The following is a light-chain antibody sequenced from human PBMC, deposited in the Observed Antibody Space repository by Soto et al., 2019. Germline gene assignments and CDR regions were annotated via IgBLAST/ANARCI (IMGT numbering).Light chain of an antibody. CDR2: GAF. V-gene: IGKV3-11*01. CDR3: QQRNVWPPVT. J-gene: IGKJ5*01. Sequence: EIVLTQSPVALSLSPGARVPLSCRAGVSVTNFLAWYQQKPGQAPRLLIYGAFNRATGIPARFSGSGSGTDFTLTISSLEPEDSAVYYCQQRNVWPPVTFGQGTRLEIK. CDR1: VSVTNF.